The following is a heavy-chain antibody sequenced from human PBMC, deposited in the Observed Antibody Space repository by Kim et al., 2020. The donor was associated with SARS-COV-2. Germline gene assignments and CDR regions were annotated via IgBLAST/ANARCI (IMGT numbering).Heavy chain of an antibody. D-gene: IGHD2-2*01. Sequence: TLSLTCTVSGGSINSGTYYWSWIRQPAGKGLEWIGRIYTSGSTNYNPSLKSRVTISVDTSKNQFSLKLSSVTAADTAVYYCARDSRYCSSTSCYYYWGQGTLVTVSS. V-gene: IGHV4-61*02. CDR2: IYTSGST. J-gene: IGHJ4*02. CDR3: ARDSRYCSSTSCYYY. CDR1: GGSINSGTYY.